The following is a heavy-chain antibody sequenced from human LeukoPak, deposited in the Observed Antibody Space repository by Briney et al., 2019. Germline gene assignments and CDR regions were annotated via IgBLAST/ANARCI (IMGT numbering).Heavy chain of an antibody. V-gene: IGHV3-66*01. D-gene: IGHD6-6*01. Sequence: GGSLRLSCAASGFTVSSNYMNWVRQAPGKGLEWVSVINSGGSTYYADSVKGRFTISRDNSKNTLYLQMNSLRAEDTAIYFCARGHGSTIATRHFDYWGQGTLVTVSS. CDR2: INSGGST. CDR1: GFTVSSNY. J-gene: IGHJ4*02. CDR3: ARGHGSTIATRHFDY.